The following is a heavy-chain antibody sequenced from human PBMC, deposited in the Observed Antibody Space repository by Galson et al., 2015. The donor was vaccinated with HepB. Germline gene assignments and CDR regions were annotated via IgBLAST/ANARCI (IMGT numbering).Heavy chain of an antibody. CDR1: GFTFSSYW. CDR2: INSDGSST. V-gene: IGHV3-74*01. D-gene: IGHD2-15*01. Sequence: SLRLSCAASGFTFSSYWMHWVRQAPGKGLEWVSRINSDGSSTSYADSVKGRFTISRDNAKNTLYLQMNSLRAEDTAVYYCAGAEGDCSGGSCYPRGIDVWGQGTTVTVSS. CDR3: AGAEGDCSGGSCYPRGIDV. J-gene: IGHJ6*02.